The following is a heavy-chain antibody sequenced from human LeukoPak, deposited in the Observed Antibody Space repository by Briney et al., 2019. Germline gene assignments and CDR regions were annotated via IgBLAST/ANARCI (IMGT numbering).Heavy chain of an antibody. CDR1: GGTFSSYA. CDR2: IIPIFGTA. V-gene: IGHV1-69*13. CDR3: ARGGPCGDYLDAFDI. Sequence: SVKVSCKASGGTFSSYAISWVRQAPGQGLEWMGGIIPIFGTANYAQKFQGRVTITADESTSTAYMELSSLRSEDTAVYYCARGGPCGDYLDAFDIWGQGTMVTVSS. J-gene: IGHJ3*02. D-gene: IGHD4-17*01.